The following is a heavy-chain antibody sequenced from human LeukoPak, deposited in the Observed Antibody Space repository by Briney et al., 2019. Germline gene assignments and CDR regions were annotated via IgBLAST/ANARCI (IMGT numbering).Heavy chain of an antibody. D-gene: IGHD3-10*01. CDR2: ISSSSSYI. Sequence: GGSLRLSCAVSGFTFQTFGIHWVRQAPGKGLEWVSSISSSSSYIYYADSVKGRFTISRDNAKNSLYLQMNSLRAEDTAVYYCAREPATFGYYYYYYMDVWGKGTTVTVSS. CDR3: AREPATFGYYYYYYMDV. V-gene: IGHV3-21*01. CDR1: GFTFQTFG. J-gene: IGHJ6*03.